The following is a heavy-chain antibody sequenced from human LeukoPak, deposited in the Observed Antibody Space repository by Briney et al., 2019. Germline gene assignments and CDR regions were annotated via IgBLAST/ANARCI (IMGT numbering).Heavy chain of an antibody. D-gene: IGHD6-13*01. CDR2: ISGSGGST. CDR3: ARGGYSSPWLYAFYI. J-gene: IGHJ3*02. Sequence: GGSLRLSCAASGLTFRSYAMSSVRQAPGKGLEWASGISGSGGSTYYADSVKGRFAIARDNSKNTLYLQMNSLGAEDTALYYCARGGYSSPWLYAFYIWGQGTMVTVSS. CDR1: GLTFRSYA. V-gene: IGHV3-23*01.